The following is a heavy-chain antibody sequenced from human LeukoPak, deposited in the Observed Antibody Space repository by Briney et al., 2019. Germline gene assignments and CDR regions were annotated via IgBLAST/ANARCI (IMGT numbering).Heavy chain of an antibody. J-gene: IGHJ6*03. Sequence: SETLSLTCTVSGGSISSGGDYWSWIRQPPGKGLEWIGYIYHSGSTYYNPSLKSQVTISVDRSKNQFSLKLSSVTAADTAVYYCARVGFPELYDFWSGDNYYMDVWGKGTTVTVSS. CDR3: ARVGFPELYDFWSGDNYYMDV. CDR1: GGSISSGGDY. D-gene: IGHD3-3*01. V-gene: IGHV4-30-2*01. CDR2: IYHSGST.